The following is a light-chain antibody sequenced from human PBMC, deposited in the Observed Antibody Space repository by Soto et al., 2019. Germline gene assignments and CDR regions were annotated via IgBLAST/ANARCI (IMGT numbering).Light chain of an antibody. J-gene: IGKJ1*01. CDR2: DTS. CDR1: QSVSSN. CDR3: QQYSNWPPIT. V-gene: IGKV3-15*01. Sequence: EIVLTQSPATLSVSPGERATLSCRASQSVSSNLAWYQQRPGQAPRLLIYDTSTRATGIPARFSGSGSGTEFTLTISSLQSEDFAVYYCQQYSNWPPITFGQGTKVDIK.